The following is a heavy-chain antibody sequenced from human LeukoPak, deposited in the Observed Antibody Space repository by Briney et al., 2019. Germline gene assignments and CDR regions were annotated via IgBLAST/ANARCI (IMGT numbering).Heavy chain of an antibody. CDR3: ARGRQPSDC. D-gene: IGHD1-26*01. Sequence: PSETLSLTCTVSGGSFSSSSYFWCWIRQPLGKGLEWIVSISYSGITYYNPSLKSRVTISVDTSKNQFSLKLSSVTAADTAVYYCARGRQPSDCWGQGTLVTVSS. CDR2: ISYSGIT. CDR1: GGSFSSSSYF. J-gene: IGHJ4*02. V-gene: IGHV4-39*01.